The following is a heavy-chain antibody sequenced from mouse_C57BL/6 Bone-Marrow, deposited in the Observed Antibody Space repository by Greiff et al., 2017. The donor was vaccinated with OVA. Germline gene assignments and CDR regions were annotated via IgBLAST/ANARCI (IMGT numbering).Heavy chain of an antibody. D-gene: IGHD1-1*01. J-gene: IGHJ1*03. V-gene: IGHV5-6*01. CDR2: ISSGGSYT. CDR3: ARQRGPNGSSYVGYFDV. Sequence: EVKLVESGGDLVKPGGSLKLSCAASGFTFSSYGMSWVRQTPDKRLEWVATISSGGSYTYYPDSVKGRFTISRDNAKNTLYLQMSSLKSEDTAMYYCARQRGPNGSSYVGYFDVWGTGTTVTVSS. CDR1: GFTFSSYG.